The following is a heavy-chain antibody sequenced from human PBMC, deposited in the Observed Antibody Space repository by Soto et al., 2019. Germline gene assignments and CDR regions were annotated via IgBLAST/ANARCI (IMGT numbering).Heavy chain of an antibody. J-gene: IGHJ6*02. D-gene: IGHD2-8*01. V-gene: IGHV4-61*01. CDR1: GHSVSSGSYY. CDR3: ARDFPNGGMDV. Sequence: SEILSLTCTVSGHSVSSGSYYSSWIRQPPGKGQEWIGYTYYSGSTNYNPSLKSRVTISVDTSKNQFSLKLSSVTAADTAVYYCARDFPNGGMDVWGQGTTVTVSS. CDR2: TYYSGST.